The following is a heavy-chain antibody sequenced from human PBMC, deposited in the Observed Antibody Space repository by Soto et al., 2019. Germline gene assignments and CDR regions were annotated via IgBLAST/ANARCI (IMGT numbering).Heavy chain of an antibody. J-gene: IGHJ5*02. CDR3: ARDHIAEGWFDP. D-gene: IGHD2-21*01. V-gene: IGHV4-31*03. CDR1: GGSISSGGYY. Sequence: SETLSRTCTVSGGSISSGGYYWSWIRQHPGKGLEWIGYIYYSGSTYYNPSLKSRVTISVDTSKNQFSLKLSSVTAADTAVYYCARDHIAEGWFDPWGQGTLVTVSS. CDR2: IYYSGST.